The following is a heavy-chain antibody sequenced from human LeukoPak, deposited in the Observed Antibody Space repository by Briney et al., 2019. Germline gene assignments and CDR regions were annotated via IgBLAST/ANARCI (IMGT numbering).Heavy chain of an antibody. CDR2: IYYSGST. V-gene: IGHV4-39*01. CDR3: ATLSDPTGWFDP. D-gene: IGHD2/OR15-2a*01. J-gene: IGHJ5*02. CDR1: GGSISSSSYY. Sequence: SETLSLTCTVSGGSISSSSYYWGWIRQPPGKGLEWIASIYYSGSTYYNPSLKSRVTISVNTSTNQFSLKLSSVSAADTAVYYCATLSDPTGWFDPWGQGTLVTVSS.